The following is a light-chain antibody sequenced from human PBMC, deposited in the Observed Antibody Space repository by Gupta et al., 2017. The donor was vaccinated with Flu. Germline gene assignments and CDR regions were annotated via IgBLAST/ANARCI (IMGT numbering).Light chain of an antibody. CDR1: SSNIGSNT. CDR2: SKN. J-gene: IGLJ2*01. V-gene: IGLV1-44*01. Sequence: QSVLTQPPSASGTPGQRVTISCSGSSSNIGSNTVNWYQQLPGTAPKLLIYSKNQRPSGVPDRFSGSKSGTSASLAITGLQSEDEADYYCEAWDDSLNGGVFGGGTKLTVL. CDR3: EAWDDSLNGGV.